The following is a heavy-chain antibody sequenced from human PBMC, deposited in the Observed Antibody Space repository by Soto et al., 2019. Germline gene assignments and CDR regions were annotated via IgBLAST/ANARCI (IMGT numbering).Heavy chain of an antibody. V-gene: IGHV1-69*13. CDR3: ARRYCSSTSCLKYYYYYYGMDV. CDR1: GGTFSSYA. J-gene: IGHJ6*02. Sequence: VASVKVSCKASGGTFSSYAISWVRQAPGQGLEWMGGIIPIFGTANYAQKFQGRVTITADESTSTAYMELSSLRSEDTAVYYCARRYCSSTSCLKYYYYYYGMDVWGQGTTVTVSS. D-gene: IGHD2-2*01. CDR2: IIPIFGTA.